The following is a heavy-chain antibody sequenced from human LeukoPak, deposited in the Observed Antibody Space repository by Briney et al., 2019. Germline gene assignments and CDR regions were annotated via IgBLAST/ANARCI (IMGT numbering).Heavy chain of an antibody. CDR3: ARETKTFYFDSSAYYPYSIDS. V-gene: IGHV4-39*02. CDR2: IYYSGST. Sequence: SETLSLTCIVSGGSISTINYYWGWIRQPPGKGLEWIGTIYYSGSTYHNPSLKSRVTISVDTSKNQFSLKLSSVTAPDTAVYYCARETKTFYFDSSAYYPYSIDSWGQGTLVTVSS. CDR1: GGSISTINYY. J-gene: IGHJ4*02. D-gene: IGHD3-22*01.